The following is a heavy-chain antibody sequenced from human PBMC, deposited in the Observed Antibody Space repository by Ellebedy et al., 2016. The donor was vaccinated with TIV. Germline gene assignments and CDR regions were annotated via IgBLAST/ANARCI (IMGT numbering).Heavy chain of an antibody. J-gene: IGHJ6*02. CDR2: ISSSSSEI. CDR3: ARVGVATARGYYYGMDV. V-gene: IGHV3-21*01. Sequence: GESLKISCVASGFSFSTFEMSWVRQAPGKGLEWVSSISSSSSEIYYAESVKGRFTISRDNAKNSLYLQMNSLRVEDTAVYYCARVGVATARGYYYGMDVWGQGTTVTVSS. D-gene: IGHD5-12*01. CDR1: GFSFSTFE.